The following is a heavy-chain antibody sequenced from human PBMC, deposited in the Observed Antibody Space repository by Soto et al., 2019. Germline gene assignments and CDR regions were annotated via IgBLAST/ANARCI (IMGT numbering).Heavy chain of an antibody. CDR3: VRGHVRGNDRRFDY. CDR1: GFTFSSHW. J-gene: IGHJ4*02. V-gene: IGHV3-74*01. D-gene: IGHD3-16*02. Sequence: EVQLAESGGGLVQPGGSLRLSCAASGFTFSSHWMHWVRQAPGKGLVWVSRIIGDGNEITYADSVKGRFTISRDNAKNTVILQMNSLRAEETAVYYCVRGHVRGNDRRFDYWGQGTLVTVSS. CDR2: IIGDGNEI.